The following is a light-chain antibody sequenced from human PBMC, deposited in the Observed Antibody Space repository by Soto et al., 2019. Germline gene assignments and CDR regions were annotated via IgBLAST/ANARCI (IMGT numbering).Light chain of an antibody. CDR2: DNN. Sequence: QSVWTQSPSVSAAPGQKVTISCSGSSSNIGNNYVSWYQQLPGTAPKLLIYDNNKRPSGIPDRFSGSKSGTSGTLDITGLQTGDEADYYCATWDGSLPGEVFGGGTKLTVL. CDR3: ATWDGSLPGEV. J-gene: IGLJ2*01. CDR1: SSNIGNNY. V-gene: IGLV1-51*01.